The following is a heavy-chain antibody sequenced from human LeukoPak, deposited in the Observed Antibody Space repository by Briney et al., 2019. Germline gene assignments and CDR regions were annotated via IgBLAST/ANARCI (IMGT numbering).Heavy chain of an antibody. CDR3: ARDVGDCSGGSCYSWFDP. V-gene: IGHV4-38-2*02. J-gene: IGHJ5*02. CDR1: GYSISSDYY. Sequence: SETLSLTCTVSGYSISSDYYWGWIRQPPGKGLEWIGSIHYSGYTYYNPSLKSRVTKSVDMSKNQFSLKLSSVTAADTAVYYCARDVGDCSGGSCYSWFDPWGQGTLVTVSS. D-gene: IGHD2-15*01. CDR2: IHYSGYT.